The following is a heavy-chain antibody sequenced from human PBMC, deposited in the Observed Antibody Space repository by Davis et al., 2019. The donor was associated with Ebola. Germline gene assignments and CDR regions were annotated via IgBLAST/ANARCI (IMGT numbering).Heavy chain of an antibody. D-gene: IGHD2-21*02. J-gene: IGHJ5*02. V-gene: IGHV3-30-3*02. CDR2: ISYDQSTR. Sequence: PGGSLRLSCAASGFAFSRHAMHWVRQAPGKGLEWVAAISYDQSTRYYVDSVKGRFTISRDNSKNMLFLQMDSLRGEDTAVYYCAKEMEVTKPYDHWGQGTLVSVSS. CDR3: AKEMEVTKPYDH. CDR1: GFAFSRHA.